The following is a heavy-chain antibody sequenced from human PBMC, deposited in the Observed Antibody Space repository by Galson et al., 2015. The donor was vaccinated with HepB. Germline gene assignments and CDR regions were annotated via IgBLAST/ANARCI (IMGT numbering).Heavy chain of an antibody. CDR3: PTEGYPYGFHAFDI. CDR1: GFTFTNAW. D-gene: IGHD3-10*01. V-gene: IGHV3-15*01. CDR2: IKSKTSGGTT. Sequence: LRLSCAASGFTFTNAWMSWVRQAPGRGLEWVGRIKSKTSGGTTDYAAPVKGRFTISRDDSKDTVYLQMNSLKTEDTAVYYCPTEGYPYGFHAFDIWGQGIMVTVSS. J-gene: IGHJ3*02.